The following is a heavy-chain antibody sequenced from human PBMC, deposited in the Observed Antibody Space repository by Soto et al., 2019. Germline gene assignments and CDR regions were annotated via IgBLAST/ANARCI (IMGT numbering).Heavy chain of an antibody. CDR2: IYHSGST. J-gene: IGHJ2*01. CDR1: GGSISSGGYS. Sequence: QLQLQESGSGLVKPSQTLSLTCAVSGGSISSGGYSWSWIRQPPGKGLEWIGYIYHSGSTYYNPSLKSRVTISVDRSKNQFSLKLSSVTAADTAVYYCARATTYYYDSSGRGYFDLWGRGSLVTVSS. CDR3: ARATTYYYDSSGRGYFDL. D-gene: IGHD3-22*01. V-gene: IGHV4-30-2*01.